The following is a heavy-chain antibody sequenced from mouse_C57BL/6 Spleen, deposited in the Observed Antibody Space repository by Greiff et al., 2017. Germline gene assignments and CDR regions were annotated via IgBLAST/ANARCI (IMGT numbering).Heavy chain of an antibody. CDR1: GFTFSSYG. V-gene: IGHV5-6*02. CDR2: ISSGGSYT. CDR3: ARLGSSYVMDY. D-gene: IGHD1-1*01. J-gene: IGHJ4*01. Sequence: EVMLVESGGDLVKPGGSLKLSCAASGFTFSSYGMSWVRQTPDKRLEWVATISSGGSYTYYPDSVKGRFTISRDNAKNTLYLQMSSLKSEDTAMYYCARLGSSYVMDYWGQGTSVTVSS.